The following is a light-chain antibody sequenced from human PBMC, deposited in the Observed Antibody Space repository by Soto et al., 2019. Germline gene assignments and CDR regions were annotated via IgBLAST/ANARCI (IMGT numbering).Light chain of an antibody. CDR2: RTS. J-gene: IGKJ5*01. V-gene: IGKV3-15*01. Sequence: EIVMTQSPATLSVSPVERATLSGRASQSISSNLAWYQQKPGQAPRLLMFRTSSRATGFPARFSGSGSGTEFNLTISSLQSEDFAAYYCQQYNNWPPITFGQGTRLEIK. CDR3: QQYNNWPPIT. CDR1: QSISSN.